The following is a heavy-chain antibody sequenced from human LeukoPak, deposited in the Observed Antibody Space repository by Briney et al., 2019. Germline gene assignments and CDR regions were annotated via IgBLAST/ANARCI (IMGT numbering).Heavy chain of an antibody. CDR2: INHSGST. CDR3: ARGRSSGWGYYYYGMDV. CDR1: GGSFSGYY. J-gene: IGHJ6*02. Sequence: PSETLSLTCAVYGGSFSGYYWSWIRQPPGKGLEWIGEINHSGSTNYNPSLKSRVTISVDTSKNQFSLKLSSVTAADTAVYYCARGRSSGWGYYYYGMDVWGQGTTVTVS. V-gene: IGHV4-34*01. D-gene: IGHD6-19*01.